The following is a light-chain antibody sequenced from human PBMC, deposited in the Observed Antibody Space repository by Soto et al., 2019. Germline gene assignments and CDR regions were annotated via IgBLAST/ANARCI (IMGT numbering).Light chain of an antibody. J-gene: IGKJ3*01. CDR3: QQRSNWPQRFT. V-gene: IGKV3-11*01. CDR1: PSVSSY. CDR2: DAS. Sequence: EIVLTQSPATLSLSPGERATLSCRASPSVSSYLAWYQQQPGQAPRLLIYDASNRATGIPASFSGSGSGTAFPLPISSLEPEDFAVYHCQQRSNWPQRFTFGPGTKVDIK.